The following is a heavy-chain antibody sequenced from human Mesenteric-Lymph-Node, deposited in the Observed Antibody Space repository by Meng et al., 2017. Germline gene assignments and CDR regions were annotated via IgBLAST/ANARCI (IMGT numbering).Heavy chain of an antibody. V-gene: IGHV3-33*01. CDR1: GFTFNSYG. D-gene: IGHD3-10*01. CDR3: ARDDDLSGNNLDY. Sequence: QVELVESGGGVVQPGTSLRLSCAASGFTFNSYGMHWVRQAPGKGLEWVGLIYSDGSKTHHADSSRFTISRDNSKNTLYLQVNSLRVEDTAMYYCARDDDLSGNNLDYWGQGTLVTVSS. CDR2: IYSDGSKT. J-gene: IGHJ4*02.